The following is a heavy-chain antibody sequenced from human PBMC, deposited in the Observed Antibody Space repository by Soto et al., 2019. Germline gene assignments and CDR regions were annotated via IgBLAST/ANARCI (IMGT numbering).Heavy chain of an antibody. CDR2: IYYSGST. CDR1: GGSISSGGYY. Sequence: SETLSLTCTVSGGSISSGGYYWSWIRQHPGKGLEWIGYIYYSGSTYYNPSLKSRVTISVDTSKNQFSLKLSSVTAADTAVYYCARDSYYDSSGCFDYWGQGTPVTVSS. V-gene: IGHV4-31*03. CDR3: ARDSYYDSSGCFDY. J-gene: IGHJ4*02. D-gene: IGHD3-22*01.